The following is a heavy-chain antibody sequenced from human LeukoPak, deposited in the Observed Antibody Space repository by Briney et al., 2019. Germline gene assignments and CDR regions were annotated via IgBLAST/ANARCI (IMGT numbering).Heavy chain of an antibody. CDR1: GDSISTYY. CDR2: MYYSGST. V-gene: IGHV4-59*12. J-gene: IGHJ4*02. CDR3: ARGVAGYGPYDY. D-gene: IGHD5-12*01. Sequence: SETLSLTCTVSGDSISTYYWSWIRQPPGKGLEWIGYMYYSGSTNYNPSLKSRVTISLDTPKNQFSLRLNSVTAADTAVYYCARGVAGYGPYDYWGQGTLVTVSS.